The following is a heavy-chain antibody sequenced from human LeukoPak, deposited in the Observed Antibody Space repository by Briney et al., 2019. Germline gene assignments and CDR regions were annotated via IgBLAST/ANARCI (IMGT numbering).Heavy chain of an antibody. Sequence: SGGSLRLSCAASGFNFRNYVMHWVRQAPGKGLEWVAIISYDGDIKYYADSVKGRFTISRDNSKNTLYLQMNSLTAEDTAVYWAGRFDYWGQGTLVTVSS. D-gene: IGHD6-19*01. J-gene: IGHJ4*02. V-gene: IGHV3-30*14. CDR2: ISYDGDIK. CDR3: GRFDY. CDR1: GFNFRNYV.